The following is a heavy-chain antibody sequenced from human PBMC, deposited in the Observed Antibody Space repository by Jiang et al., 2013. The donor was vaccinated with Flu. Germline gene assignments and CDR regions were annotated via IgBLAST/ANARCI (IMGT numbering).Heavy chain of an antibody. D-gene: IGHD3-22*01. Sequence: ANYAQKFQGRVTITADKSTSTAYMELSSLRSEDTAVYYCASLYYYDSSGYYRSDPFDYWGQGTLVTVSS. J-gene: IGHJ4*02. CDR3: ASLYYYDSSGYYRSDPFDY. V-gene: IGHV1-69*02. CDR2: A.